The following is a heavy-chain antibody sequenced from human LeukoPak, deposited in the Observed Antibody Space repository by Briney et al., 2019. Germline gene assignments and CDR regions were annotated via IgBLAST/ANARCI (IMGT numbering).Heavy chain of an antibody. D-gene: IGHD3-10*01. CDR2: IKQDGSEK. Sequence: GGSLRLSCAASGFTFSSYWMSWVRQAPGKGLEWVANIKQDGSEKYYVDSVKGRFTISRDNAKNSLYLQMNSLRAEDTAVYYCATDRGSSALYFDYWGQGTLVTVSS. CDR1: GFTFSSYW. J-gene: IGHJ4*02. V-gene: IGHV3-7*03. CDR3: ATDRGSSALYFDY.